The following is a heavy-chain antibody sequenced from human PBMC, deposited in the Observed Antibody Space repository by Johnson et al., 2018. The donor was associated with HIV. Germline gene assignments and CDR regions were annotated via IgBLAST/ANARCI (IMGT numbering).Heavy chain of an antibody. CDR3: AKGAFDI. CDR2: IQQAGSEK. J-gene: IGHJ3*02. CDR1: GFTFSSYW. Sequence: VQLVESGGGLVQPGGSLRLSCAASGFTFSSYWMSWVRQAPGKGLEWVANIQQAGSEKYYADSVKGRFTISRDNSKNTLYLQMNSLRAEDTAVYYCAKGAFDIWGQGTMVTVSS. V-gene: IGHV3-7*04.